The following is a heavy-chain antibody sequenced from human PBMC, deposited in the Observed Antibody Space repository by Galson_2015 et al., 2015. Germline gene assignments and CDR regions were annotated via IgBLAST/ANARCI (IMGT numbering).Heavy chain of an antibody. D-gene: IGHD3-10*01. J-gene: IGHJ4*02. CDR1: GFSLSTSGMC. CDR2: LDWDDDK. Sequence: PALVKPTQTLTLTCSFSGFSLSTSGMCVSWIRQPPGKALEWLARLDWDDDKYYSTSLKTRLTISKDTSKNQVVLTMTNMDPVDPATYYCARVIRGGSGSYYFFDYWGQGTLVTVSS. V-gene: IGHV2-70*11. CDR3: ARVIRGGSGSYYFFDY.